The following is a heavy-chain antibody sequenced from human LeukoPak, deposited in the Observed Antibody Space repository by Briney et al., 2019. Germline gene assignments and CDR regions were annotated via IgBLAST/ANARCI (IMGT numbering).Heavy chain of an antibody. J-gene: IGHJ5*02. V-gene: IGHV3-23*01. D-gene: IGHD6-19*01. CDR3: AKEAGVAGKYDP. Sequence: GGSLRLSCAASGFTFTTYAMTWVGQAPGKGLQWVSTISGTDGSTYYADSVRGRFTISRDNSKNTLYLQMNSLRAEDTAVYYCAKEAGVAGKYDPRGQGTLVTVSS. CDR2: ISGTDGST. CDR1: GFTFTTYA.